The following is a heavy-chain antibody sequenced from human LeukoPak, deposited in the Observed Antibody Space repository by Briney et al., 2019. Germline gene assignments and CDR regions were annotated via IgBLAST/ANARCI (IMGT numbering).Heavy chain of an antibody. Sequence: SETLSLTCTVSGGSISSYYWSWIRQPAGKGLEWIGRIYSSGSTNYNPSLKSRVTMSVDTSKNQFSLKLSSVTAADTAVYYCARVQIGYSYGLFDYWGQGTLVTVSS. V-gene: IGHV4-4*07. D-gene: IGHD5-18*01. CDR2: IYSSGST. CDR3: ARVQIGYSYGLFDY. CDR1: GGSISSYY. J-gene: IGHJ4*02.